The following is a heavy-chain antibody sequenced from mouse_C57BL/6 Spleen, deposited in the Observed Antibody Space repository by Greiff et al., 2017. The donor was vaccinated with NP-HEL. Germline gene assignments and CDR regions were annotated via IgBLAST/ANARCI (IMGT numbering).Heavy chain of an antibody. CDR2: ISSGSSTI. J-gene: IGHJ2*01. CDR1: GFTFSDYG. Sequence: EVQLVESGGGLVKPGGSLKLSCAASGFTFSDYGMHWVRQAPEKGLEWVAYISSGSSTIYYADTVKGRFTISRDNAKNTLFLQMTSLRSEDTAMYYCARPFDYYGSSYFDYWGQGTTLTVSS. D-gene: IGHD1-1*01. V-gene: IGHV5-17*01. CDR3: ARPFDYYGSSYFDY.